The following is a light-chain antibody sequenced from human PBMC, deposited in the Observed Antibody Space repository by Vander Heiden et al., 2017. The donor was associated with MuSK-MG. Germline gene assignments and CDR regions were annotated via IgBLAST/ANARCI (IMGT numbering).Light chain of an antibody. CDR2: GAS. J-gene: IGKJ1*01. V-gene: IGKV3-15*01. CDR3: QQDNNWPRT. Sequence: EIVMTQSPATLSVSPGERATLSCRASQSISSNLAWYQQKPGQAPRLLIYGASTRATVIPARFSGSGSGTDFTLTISSLQSEDFAIYYCQQDNNWPRTFGQGTKVEIK. CDR1: QSISSN.